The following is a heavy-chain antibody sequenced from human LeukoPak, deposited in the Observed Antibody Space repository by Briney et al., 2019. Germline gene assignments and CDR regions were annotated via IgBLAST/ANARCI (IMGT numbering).Heavy chain of an antibody. CDR2: INHSGTT. CDR1: GGAFSGYY. V-gene: IGHV4-34*01. D-gene: IGHD2-15*01. CDR3: ARPGGGPIR. J-gene: IGHJ4*02. Sequence: TSETLSLTCAVYGGAFSGYYWSWIRQPPGKGLEWIGEINHSGTTNYNPSLKSRVTISVDTSKNQFSLKLTSVTAADTVIYYCARPGGGPIRWGQGTLVTVSS.